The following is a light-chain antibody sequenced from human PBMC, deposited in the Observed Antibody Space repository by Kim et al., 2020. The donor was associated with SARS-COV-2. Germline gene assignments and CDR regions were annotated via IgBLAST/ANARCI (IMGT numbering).Light chain of an antibody. CDR3: QQYNSYPWT. CDR1: QSISSW. CDR2: KAS. J-gene: IGKJ1*01. Sequence: SASVGDRVTITCRASQSISSWLAWYQQKPGKAPKLLNYKASSLESGVPSRFSGSGSGTEFTLTISSLQPDDFATYYCQQYNSYPWTFGQGTKVDIK. V-gene: IGKV1-5*03.